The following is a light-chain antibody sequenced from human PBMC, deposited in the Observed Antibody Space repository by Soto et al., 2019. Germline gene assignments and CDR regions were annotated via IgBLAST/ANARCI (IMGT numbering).Light chain of an antibody. J-gene: IGKJ1*01. CDR2: DAS. CDR1: QSVSGRY. V-gene: IGKV3D-20*01. Sequence: EIVLTQSPATLSLSPGERATLSCGASQSVSGRYLAWYQQKPGLAPRLLIYDASNRATGIPDRFSGSGSGTDFTLTISRLEPEDFAGYFCQQYGSSPRTFGQGTKVEI. CDR3: QQYGSSPRT.